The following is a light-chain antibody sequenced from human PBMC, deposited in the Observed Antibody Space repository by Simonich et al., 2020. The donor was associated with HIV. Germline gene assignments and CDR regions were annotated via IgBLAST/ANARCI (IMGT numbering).Light chain of an antibody. CDR3: QQYNNWPSPFT. Sequence: IVMTQSPATLSVSPGERATLSCRASQSIARNLAWYQQKPGQAPRLLLYGAYSRATGVPARFSGSGVGTEFSRTISSMQSEDFAVYYCQQYNNWPSPFTFGPGTKVDIK. J-gene: IGKJ3*01. CDR1: QSIARN. V-gene: IGKV3-15*01. CDR2: GAY.